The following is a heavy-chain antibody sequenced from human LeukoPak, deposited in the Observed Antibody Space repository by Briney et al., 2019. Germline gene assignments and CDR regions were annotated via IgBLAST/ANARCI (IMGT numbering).Heavy chain of an antibody. Sequence: SETLSLTCTVSGYSISSGYYWGWIRQPPGKGLEWIGSIYHSGSTYYNPSLKSRVTISVDTSKNQFSLKLSSVTAADTAVYYCARPENDAFDIWGQGTMVTVSS. CDR2: IYHSGST. CDR3: ARPENDAFDI. V-gene: IGHV4-38-2*02. CDR1: GYSISSGYY. J-gene: IGHJ3*02.